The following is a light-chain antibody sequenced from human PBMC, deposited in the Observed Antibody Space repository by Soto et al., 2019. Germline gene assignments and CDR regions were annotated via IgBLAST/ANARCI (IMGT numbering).Light chain of an antibody. Sequence: EIVLTQSPGTVSLSPGERATLSCRASQSVSSRNLAWYRQKPGQAPSLLIFGASNRATGIPDRFSGSGSGTDFTLTISRLEPEHCAGFYCLPYADSPTAYTFGQGTKLEIK. J-gene: IGKJ2*01. CDR3: LPYADSPTAYT. V-gene: IGKV3-20*01. CDR2: GAS. CDR1: QSVSSRN.